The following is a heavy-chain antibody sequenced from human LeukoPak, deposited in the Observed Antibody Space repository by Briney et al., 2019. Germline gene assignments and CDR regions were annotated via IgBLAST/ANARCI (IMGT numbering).Heavy chain of an antibody. CDR3: ARDLQEIPRPGRADY. J-gene: IGHJ4*02. Sequence: ASVKVSCKASGYNLISYYMHWVRQAPGQGLEWMGWINPNTGDTKYAQKFQARVSLTRDTSISTAYMELSSLSSDDTAIYYCARDLQEIPRPGRADYWGQGTLVTVSS. CDR2: INPNTGDT. V-gene: IGHV1-2*02. CDR1: GYNLISYY. D-gene: IGHD5-24*01.